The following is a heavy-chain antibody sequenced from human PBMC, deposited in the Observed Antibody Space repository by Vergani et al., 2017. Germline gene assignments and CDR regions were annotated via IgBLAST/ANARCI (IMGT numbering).Heavy chain of an antibody. Sequence: QVQLVESGGGVVQPGRSLRLSCAASGFTFNQYGMHWVRQAPGKGLEWVAVTWYDGNNKQYADSVKGRFTISRDNSKSTMYLQMNILRDEDPGVYYCARDLRLLYNRFDPWGQGTLVTVSS. V-gene: IGHV3-33*01. CDR2: TWYDGNNK. CDR3: ARDLRLLYNRFDP. CDR1: GFTFNQYG. J-gene: IGHJ5*02. D-gene: IGHD1-14*01.